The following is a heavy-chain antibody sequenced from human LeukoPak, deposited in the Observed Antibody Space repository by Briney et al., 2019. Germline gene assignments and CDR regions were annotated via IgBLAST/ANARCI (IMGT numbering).Heavy chain of an antibody. Sequence: ASVKVSCKASVYTFTSYGISWVRQAPGQGLEWMGWISAYNGNTNYAQKPQGRVTMTTDTSTSTAYMELRSLRSDDTAVYYCARGIKGGWPWGLYYFDYWGQGTLVTVSS. CDR1: VYTFTSYG. D-gene: IGHD3-16*01. CDR2: ISAYNGNT. V-gene: IGHV1-18*01. CDR3: ARGIKGGWPWGLYYFDY. J-gene: IGHJ4*02.